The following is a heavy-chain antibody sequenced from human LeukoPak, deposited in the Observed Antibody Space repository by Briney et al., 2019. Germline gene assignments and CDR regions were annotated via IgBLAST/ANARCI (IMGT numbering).Heavy chain of an antibody. Sequence: GGSLRLSCAASGITVSSNYMSWVRQAPGKGLEYVSVIYSGGSGGSTYYADSVKGRFTISRDDSKNTLYLQMNSLRAEDTALYFCARSAAAEDFWGQGTLVTVSS. CDR3: ARSAAAEDF. J-gene: IGHJ4*02. D-gene: IGHD6-13*01. CDR1: GITVSSNY. V-gene: IGHV3-53*01. CDR2: IYSGGSGGST.